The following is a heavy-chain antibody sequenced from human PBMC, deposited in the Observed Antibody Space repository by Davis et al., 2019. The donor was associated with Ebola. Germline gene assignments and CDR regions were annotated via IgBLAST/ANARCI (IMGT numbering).Heavy chain of an antibody. J-gene: IGHJ6*04. Sequence: ASAQVTCNASGYTFTSYGISWVRQAPGQGLEWMGWINPYNGNTNYAQKLQGRVTMTTDTSTNTGYMELRSLRSDDTAVYYCARVRYCGGDCSRHYYYGMDVWGKGTTVTVSS. V-gene: IGHV1-18*04. D-gene: IGHD2-21*02. CDR2: INPYNGNT. CDR1: GYTFTSYG. CDR3: ARVRYCGGDCSRHYYYGMDV.